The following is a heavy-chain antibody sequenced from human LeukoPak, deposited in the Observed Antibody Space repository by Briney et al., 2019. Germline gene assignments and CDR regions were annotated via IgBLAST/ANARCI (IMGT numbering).Heavy chain of an antibody. D-gene: IGHD6-6*01. CDR3: AKEDLSSSRYYFEN. Sequence: GGSLRLSCAASGFAFSSYPMSWVRQAPGMGLEWVSATSGGGGGTYYADSVKGRFTISRDNAQNTLYLQMNSLRVEDTAVYYCAKEDLSSSRYYFENWGQGALVTVSS. J-gene: IGHJ4*02. CDR2: TSGGGGGT. V-gene: IGHV3-23*01. CDR1: GFAFSSYP.